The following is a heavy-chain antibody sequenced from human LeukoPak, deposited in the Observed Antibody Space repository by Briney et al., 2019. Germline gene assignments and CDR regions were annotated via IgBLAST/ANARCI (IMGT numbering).Heavy chain of an antibody. D-gene: IGHD6-19*01. Sequence: PSETLSLTCTVPGGSISSYYWSWIRQPAGKGLEWIGRIYTSGSTNYNPSLKSRVTISVDKFKNQFSLKLSSVTAADTAVYYCARVIAVAGELDYWGQGTLVTVSS. J-gene: IGHJ4*02. CDR3: ARVIAVAGELDY. CDR2: IYTSGST. V-gene: IGHV4-4*07. CDR1: GGSISSYY.